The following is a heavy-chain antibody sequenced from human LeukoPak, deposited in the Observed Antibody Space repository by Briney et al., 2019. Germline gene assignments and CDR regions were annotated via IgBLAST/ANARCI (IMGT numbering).Heavy chain of an antibody. Sequence: SETLSLTCSVSGGSIRSYHWSWIRQPPGKGLEWIGYIYYSGSTNYNPSLKSRVTISVDTSKNQFSLKLSSVTAVDTAVYYCARAASQAFDYWGQGTLVTVSS. V-gene: IGHV4-59*08. CDR1: GGSIRSYH. J-gene: IGHJ4*02. CDR2: IYYSGST. D-gene: IGHD6-13*01. CDR3: ARAASQAFDY.